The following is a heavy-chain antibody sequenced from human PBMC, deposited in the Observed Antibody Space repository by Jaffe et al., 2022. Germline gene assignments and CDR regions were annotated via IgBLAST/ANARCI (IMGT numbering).Heavy chain of an antibody. J-gene: IGHJ4*02. D-gene: IGHD6-13*01. Sequence: EVQLVETGGGLIQPGGSLRLSCAASGFTVSSNYMSWVRQAPGKGLEWVSVIYSGGSTYYADSVKGRFTISRDNSKNTLYLQMNSLRAEDTAVYYCARDRYSSSWYESWGQGTLVTVSS. V-gene: IGHV3-53*02. CDR3: ARDRYSSSWYES. CDR2: IYSGGST. CDR1: GFTVSSNY.